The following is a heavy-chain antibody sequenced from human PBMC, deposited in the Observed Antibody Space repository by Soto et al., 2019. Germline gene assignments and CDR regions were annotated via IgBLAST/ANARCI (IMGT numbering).Heavy chain of an antibody. CDR3: ARDSGGVYDFWSGHYAPRDYYGMDV. CDR2: ISAYNGNT. Sequence: VASVKVSCKASGYTFTSYGISWVRQAPGQGLEWMGWISAYNGNTNYAQKLQGRVTMTTDTSTSTAYMELRSLRSDDTAVYYCARDSGGVYDFWSGHYAPRDYYGMDVWGQGTTVTVSS. D-gene: IGHD3-3*01. CDR1: GYTFTSYG. V-gene: IGHV1-18*01. J-gene: IGHJ6*02.